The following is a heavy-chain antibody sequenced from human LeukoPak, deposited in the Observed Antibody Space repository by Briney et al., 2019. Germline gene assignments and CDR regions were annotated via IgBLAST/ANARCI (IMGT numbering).Heavy chain of an antibody. J-gene: IGHJ4*02. CDR2: ISGSGDNI. D-gene: IGHD1-26*01. CDR3: AKGRSGTYSPTWDY. CDR1: GFIFSDFA. V-gene: IGHV3-23*01. Sequence: GGSLRLSCAASGFIFSDFAMSWVRQAPGKGLEWVSLISGSGDNIYYTDSVKGRFTISRDNSKNTLYLQMNSLRAEDTAVYYCAKGRSGTYSPTWDYWGQGTLVTVSS.